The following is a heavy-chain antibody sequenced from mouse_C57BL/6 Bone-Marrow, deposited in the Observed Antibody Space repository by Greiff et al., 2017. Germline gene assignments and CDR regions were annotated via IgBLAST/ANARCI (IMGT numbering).Heavy chain of an antibody. D-gene: IGHD2-4*01. V-gene: IGHV3-6*01. CDR2: ISYDGSN. Sequence: EVKLMESGPGLVKPSQSLSLTCSVTGYSITSGYYWNWIRQFPGNKLEWMGYISYDGSNNYNPSLKNRISITRDTSKNQFFLKLNSVTTEDTATYYCARGGYYDLAWFAYWGQGTLVTVSA. CDR1: GYSITSGYY. J-gene: IGHJ3*01. CDR3: ARGGYYDLAWFAY.